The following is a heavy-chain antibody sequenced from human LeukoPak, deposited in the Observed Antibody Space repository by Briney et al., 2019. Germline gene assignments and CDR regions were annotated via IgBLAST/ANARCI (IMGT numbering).Heavy chain of an antibody. V-gene: IGHV3-21*01. CDR2: ISSSSSYI. Sequence: PGGSLRLSCAASGFTFSSYSMNWVRQAPGKGLEWVSSISSSSSYIYYADSVKGRFTISRDNAKNSLYLQMNSLRAEDTAVYYCARDHRSHIAAAGPRVGYFDYWGQGTLVTVSS. D-gene: IGHD6-13*01. CDR1: GFTFSSYS. J-gene: IGHJ4*02. CDR3: ARDHRSHIAAAGPRVGYFDY.